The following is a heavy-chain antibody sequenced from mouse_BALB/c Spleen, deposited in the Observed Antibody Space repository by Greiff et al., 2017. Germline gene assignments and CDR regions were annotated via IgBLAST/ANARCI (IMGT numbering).Heavy chain of an antibody. CDR1: GFSLTSYG. J-gene: IGHJ1*01. D-gene: IGHD1-1*01. CDR3: ARGYYDSSYPWYFDV. CDR2: IWAGGST. V-gene: IGHV2-9*02. Sequence: VQLQESGPGLVAPSQSLSITCTVSGFSLTSYGVHWVRQPPGKGLEWLGVIWAGGSTNYNSALMSRLSISKDNSKRQVFLKMNSLQTDDTAMYYCARGYYDSSYPWYFDVWGAGTTVTVSA.